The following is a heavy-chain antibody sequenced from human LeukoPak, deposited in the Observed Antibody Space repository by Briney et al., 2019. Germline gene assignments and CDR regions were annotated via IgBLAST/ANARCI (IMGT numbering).Heavy chain of an antibody. CDR1: GYTFTGYY. Sequence: ASVKVSCKASGYTFTGYYMHWVRQAPGQGLEWTGWINPNSGGTNYAQKFQGWVTMTRDTSISTAYMELSRLRSDDTAVYYCARVKQQRGSLLGYWGQGTLVTVSS. V-gene: IGHV1-2*04. CDR2: INPNSGGT. J-gene: IGHJ4*02. D-gene: IGHD6-13*01. CDR3: ARVKQQRGSLLGY.